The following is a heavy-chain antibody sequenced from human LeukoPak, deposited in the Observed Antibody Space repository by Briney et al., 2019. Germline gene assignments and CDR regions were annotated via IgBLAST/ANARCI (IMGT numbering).Heavy chain of an antibody. D-gene: IGHD2-15*01. CDR3: AREAWGGNFDY. V-gene: IGHV4-34*01. Sequence: SETLSLTCAVYGGSFSGYYWSWIRQPPGKGLEWIGEINHSGSTNYNPSLKSRVTISVDTSKNQFSLKLSSVTAADTAVYYCAREAWGGNFDYWGQGTLVTVFS. J-gene: IGHJ4*02. CDR2: INHSGST. CDR1: GGSFSGYY.